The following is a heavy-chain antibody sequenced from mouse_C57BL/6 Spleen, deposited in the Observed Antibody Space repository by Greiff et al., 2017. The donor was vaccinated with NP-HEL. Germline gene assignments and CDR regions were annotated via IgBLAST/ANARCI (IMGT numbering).Heavy chain of an antibody. V-gene: IGHV5-6*02. CDR3: ARRDDYGFAY. D-gene: IGHD2-4*01. CDR2: ISSGGSYT. J-gene: IGHJ3*01. CDR1: GFTFSSYG. Sequence: EVKLQESGGDLVKPGGSLKLSCAASGFTFSSYGMSWVRQTPDKRLEWVATISSGGSYTYYPDNVKGRSTLSIDNAKNTQYLQMSSLKSEDTAMYYCARRDDYGFAYWGQGTLVTVSA.